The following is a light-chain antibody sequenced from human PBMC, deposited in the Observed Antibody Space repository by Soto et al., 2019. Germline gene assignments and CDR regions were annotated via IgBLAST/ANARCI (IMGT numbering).Light chain of an antibody. Sequence: LTQPASVSGSPGQSITISCTGTSSDVGGYNYVSWYQQHPGKGPKLMIYEVSNRPSGVSNRFSGSKSGNTATLTISGLQAEDEADYYCSSYTSTTTRVFGTGTKVTVL. J-gene: IGLJ1*01. CDR3: SSYTSTTTRV. CDR2: EVS. V-gene: IGLV2-14*03. CDR1: SSDVGGYNY.